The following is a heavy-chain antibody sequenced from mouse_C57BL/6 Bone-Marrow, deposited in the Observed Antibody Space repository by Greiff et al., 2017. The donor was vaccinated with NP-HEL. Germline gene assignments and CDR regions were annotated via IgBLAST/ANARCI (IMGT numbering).Heavy chain of an antibody. Sequence: QVQLQQSGAELVKPGASVKMSCKASGYTFTSYWITWVKQRPGQGLEWIGDIYPGSGSTNYTEKFKSKATLTVDTSSSTAYMQLSSLTSEDSAVYYCARKGITTVVAKGFFDDWGQGTTLTVSS. CDR1: GYTFTSYW. J-gene: IGHJ2*01. D-gene: IGHD1-1*01. CDR3: ARKGITTVVAKGFFDD. V-gene: IGHV1-55*01. CDR2: IYPGSGST.